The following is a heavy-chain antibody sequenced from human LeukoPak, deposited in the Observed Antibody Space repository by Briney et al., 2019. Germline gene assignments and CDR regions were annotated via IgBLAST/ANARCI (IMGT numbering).Heavy chain of an antibody. CDR3: ARVLVRGVIDY. CDR2: IYQSGTT. CDR1: GGLISISTHY. V-gene: IGHV4-39*07. J-gene: IGHJ4*02. D-gene: IGHD3-10*01. Sequence: SETLSLTCSVSGGLISISTHYWGWIRQTPGKGLEWIGSIYQSGTTNYNPSLKNRVTISIDSSKNQFSLNLSFVTAADTAIYYCARVLVRGVIDYWGQGTLVTVSS.